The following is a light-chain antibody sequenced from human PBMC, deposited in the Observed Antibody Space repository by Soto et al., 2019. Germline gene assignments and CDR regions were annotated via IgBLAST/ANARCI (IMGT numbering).Light chain of an antibody. Sequence: IQLTQSPSFLSASVGDRVTITCRASQGISSYLAWYQQRPGKAPKLLIYGASTLQSGVPLRFSGSGSGTDFTLTISSLQPEDSATYYCQQAFSFPITFGQGTRLEVK. CDR3: QQAFSFPIT. V-gene: IGKV1-9*01. CDR1: QGISSY. J-gene: IGKJ5*01. CDR2: GAS.